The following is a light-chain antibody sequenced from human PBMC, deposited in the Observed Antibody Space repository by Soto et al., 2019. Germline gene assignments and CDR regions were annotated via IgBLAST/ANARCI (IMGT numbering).Light chain of an antibody. CDR2: DVS. J-gene: IGLJ1*01. CDR1: SSEVVGYNY. Sequence: QSALTQPASVSGSPGQSITISCTGTSSEVVGYNYVSWYQHHPGKAPKLMIYDVSNRPSGVSNRFSGSKSGNTASLTISGLQAEDEADYYCSSYTSSSSLLYVFGTRTKVTVL. V-gene: IGLV2-14*03. CDR3: SSYTSSSSLLYV.